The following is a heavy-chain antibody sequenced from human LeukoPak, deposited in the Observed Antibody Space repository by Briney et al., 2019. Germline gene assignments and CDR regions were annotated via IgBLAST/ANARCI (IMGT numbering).Heavy chain of an antibody. CDR1: GYTFTSYG. D-gene: IGHD6-13*01. J-gene: IGHJ4*02. CDR3: ARGEGVRQQLEPLDY. V-gene: IGHV1-18*01. Sequence: ASVKVSCKASGYTFTSYGISWVRQAPGQGLEWMGWISAYNGNTNYAQKLQGRVTMTTDTSTSTAYMELRSLRSDDTAVYYCARGEGVRQQLEPLDYWGQGTLVTVSS. CDR2: ISAYNGNT.